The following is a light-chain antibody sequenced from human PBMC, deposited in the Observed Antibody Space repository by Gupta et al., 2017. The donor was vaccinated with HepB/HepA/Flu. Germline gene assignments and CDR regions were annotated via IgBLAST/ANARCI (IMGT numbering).Light chain of an antibody. J-gene: IGKJ1*01. Sequence: DIQLTQSQSSLSASVGDRVTISCRASQTISGSVNWYQQKPGKAPELLVYFVTILQSGVPSRFSGSASGTDFTLTIASLQPEDFATYFCQQNHVSPWTFGQGTKVEIK. CDR1: QTISGS. V-gene: IGKV1-39*01. CDR3: QQNHVSPWT. CDR2: FVT.